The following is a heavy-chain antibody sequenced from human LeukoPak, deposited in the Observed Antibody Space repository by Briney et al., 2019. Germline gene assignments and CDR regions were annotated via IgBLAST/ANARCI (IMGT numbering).Heavy chain of an antibody. CDR2: INHSGST. J-gene: IGHJ3*02. V-gene: IGHV4-34*01. CDR3: GIFGVVLDGTDI. Sequence: PSETLSPTCALHGASLSGYYWGCIRQPPGKGLEWIGEINHSGSTNYNPSLKRRVTISVDTSKNQFSLKLRSVTAADTAVYYCGIFGVVLDGTDIWGQGTMVTVSS. D-gene: IGHD3-3*01. CDR1: GASLSGYY.